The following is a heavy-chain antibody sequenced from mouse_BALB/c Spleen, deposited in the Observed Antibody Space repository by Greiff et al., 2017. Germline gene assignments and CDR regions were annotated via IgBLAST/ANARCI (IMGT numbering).Heavy chain of an antibody. D-gene: IGHD1-1*01. CDR1: GFTFSSFG. CDR3: ARGGYYGSSWYFDV. CDR2: ISSGSSTI. Sequence: EVMLVESGGGLVQPGGSRKLSCAASGFTFSSFGMQWVRQAPEKGLEWVAYISSGSSTIYYADTVKGRFTISRDNPKNTLFLQMTSLRSEDTAMYYCARGGYYGSSWYFDVWGAGTTVTVSA. V-gene: IGHV5-17*02. J-gene: IGHJ1*01.